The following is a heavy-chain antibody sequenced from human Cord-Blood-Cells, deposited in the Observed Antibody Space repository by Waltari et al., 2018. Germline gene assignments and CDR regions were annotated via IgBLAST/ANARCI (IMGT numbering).Heavy chain of an antibody. V-gene: IGHV4-39*01. J-gene: IGHJ4*02. CDR1: GGSISSSSYY. Sequence: QLQLQESGPGLVKPSETLSLTCTVSGGSISSSSYYWGWIRQPPGKGLEWIGSIYYSGRTYYNPTLKRRVTISVDTSKNQFSLKLSSVTAADTAMYYCARLGNSVGGSGSYRKVLDYWGQGTLVTVSS. CDR3: ARLGNSVGGSGSYRKVLDY. D-gene: IGHD3-10*01. CDR2: IYYSGRT.